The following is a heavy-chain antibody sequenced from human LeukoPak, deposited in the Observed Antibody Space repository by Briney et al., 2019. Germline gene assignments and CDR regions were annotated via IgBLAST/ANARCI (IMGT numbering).Heavy chain of an antibody. J-gene: IGHJ4*02. Sequence: SQTLSLTCTVSGGSISSGDYYWSWIRQPPGKGLEWIGYIYYSGSTYYNPSLKSRVAISVDTSKNQFSLKLSSVTAADTAVYYCARHPGYDFWSGSRYYLDYWGQGTLVTVSS. CDR1: GGSISSGDYY. CDR2: IYYSGST. V-gene: IGHV4-30-4*01. D-gene: IGHD3-3*01. CDR3: ARHPGYDFWSGSRYYLDY.